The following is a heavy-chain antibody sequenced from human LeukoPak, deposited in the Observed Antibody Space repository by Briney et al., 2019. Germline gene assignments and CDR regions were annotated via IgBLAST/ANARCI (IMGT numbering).Heavy chain of an antibody. D-gene: IGHD2-2*02. CDR2: FDPEDGET. CDR3: ATVGGVVPAAIHYYYYGMDV. CDR1: GYTLTELS. Sequence: EASVKVSCKVSGYTLTELSMLWVRQAPGKGLEWMGGFDPEDGETIYAQKFQGRVTITEDTSTDTAYMELSSLRSEDTAVYYCATVGGVVPAAIHYYYYGMDVWGQGTTVTVSS. J-gene: IGHJ6*02. V-gene: IGHV1-24*01.